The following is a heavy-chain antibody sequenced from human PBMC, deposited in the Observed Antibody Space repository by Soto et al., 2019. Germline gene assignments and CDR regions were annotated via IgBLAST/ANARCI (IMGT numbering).Heavy chain of an antibody. D-gene: IGHD3-3*01. Sequence: SETLSLTCAVSGGSISSSNWWSWVRQPPGKGLEWIGEIYHSGSTNYNPSLKSRVTISVDKSKNQFSLKLSSVTAADTAVYYCARDPKEWLLTSYYYGMDVWGQGTTVTVSS. CDR1: GGSISSSNW. CDR2: IYHSGST. J-gene: IGHJ6*02. V-gene: IGHV4-4*02. CDR3: ARDPKEWLLTSYYYGMDV.